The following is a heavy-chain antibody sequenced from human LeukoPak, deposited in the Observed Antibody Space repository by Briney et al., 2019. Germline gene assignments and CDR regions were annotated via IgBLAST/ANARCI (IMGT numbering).Heavy chain of an antibody. CDR2: ISNSGSTI. D-gene: IGHD4-11*01. J-gene: IGHJ4*02. Sequence: GGSLRLSCAASGFTFSSYEMNWVRQAPGKGLEWVSYISNSGSTIYYADSVKGRFTISRDNAKNSLYLQMNSLRAEDTAVYYCARDPSHDYSNPDYFDYWGQGTLVTVSS. CDR1: GFTFSSYE. CDR3: ARDPSHDYSNPDYFDY. V-gene: IGHV3-48*03.